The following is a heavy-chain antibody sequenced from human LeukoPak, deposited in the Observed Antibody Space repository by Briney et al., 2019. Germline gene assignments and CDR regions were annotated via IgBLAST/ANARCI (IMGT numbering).Heavy chain of an antibody. CDR3: ERDRDCSSTSCYRWFDP. Sequence: GASVKVSCKASGYTFTSYGIRWVRQAPGQGLEWMGWISAYNGNTNYAQKLQGRVTMTTDTSTSTAYMELRSLRSDDTAVYYWERDRDCSSTSCYRWFDPWGQGTLVTVSS. CDR2: ISAYNGNT. D-gene: IGHD2-2*01. J-gene: IGHJ5*02. V-gene: IGHV1-18*01. CDR1: GYTFTSYG.